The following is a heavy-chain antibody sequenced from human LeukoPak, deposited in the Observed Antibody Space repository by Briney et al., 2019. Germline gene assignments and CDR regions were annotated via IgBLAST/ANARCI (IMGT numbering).Heavy chain of an antibody. CDR3: ARVVVVAATKNWFDP. J-gene: IGHJ5*02. CDR2: ISAYNGNT. CDR1: GYTFTSYD. V-gene: IGHV1-18*01. Sequence: ASVKVSCKASGYTFTSYDINWVRQATGQGLEWMGWISAYNGNTNYAQKLQGRVTMTTDTSTSTAYMELRSLRSDDTAVYYCARVVVVAATKNWFDPWGQGTLVTVSS. D-gene: IGHD2-15*01.